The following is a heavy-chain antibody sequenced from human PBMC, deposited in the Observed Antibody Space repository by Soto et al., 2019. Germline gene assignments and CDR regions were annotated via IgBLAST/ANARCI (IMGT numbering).Heavy chain of an antibody. J-gene: IGHJ6*02. CDR2: IYYSGST. D-gene: IGHD2-21*02. V-gene: IGHV4-31*03. CDR3: AAVVTAIPSALYYYYGMDV. Sequence: SETLSLTCTVSGGSISSGGYYWSWIRQHPGKGLEWIGYIYYSGSTNYNPSLKSRVTISVDTSKNQFSLKLSSVTAADTAVYYCAAVVTAIPSALYYYYGMDVWGQGTTVTVSS. CDR1: GGSISSGGYY.